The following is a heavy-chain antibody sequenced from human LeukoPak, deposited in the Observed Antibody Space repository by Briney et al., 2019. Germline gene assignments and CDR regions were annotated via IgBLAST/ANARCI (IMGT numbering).Heavy chain of an antibody. CDR3: TRDRYSYGNALGDY. V-gene: IGHV3-49*03. CDR2: IRSKAYGGAT. Sequence: PGRSLRLSCAASGFTFGDYAMSWFRQAPGKGLEWVGFIRSKAYGGATEYAASVKGRFTISRDDSKSIAYLQMNSLKTEDTAVYYCTRDRYSYGNALGDYWGQGTLVTVSS. CDR1: GFTFGDYA. D-gene: IGHD5-18*01. J-gene: IGHJ4*02.